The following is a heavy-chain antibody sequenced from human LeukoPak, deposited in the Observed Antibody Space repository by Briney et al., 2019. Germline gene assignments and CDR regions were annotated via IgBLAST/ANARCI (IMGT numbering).Heavy chain of an antibody. CDR3: AELGITMIGGV. CDR1: GFTFSSYE. J-gene: IGHJ6*04. Sequence: GGSLTLFHAASGFTFSSYEINWVRQAPGRGLEWVSYISSSGSTIYYADSVKGRFTISRDNAKNSLYLQMSSLRAEDTAVYYCAELGITMIGGVWGKGTTVTISS. D-gene: IGHD3-10*02. CDR2: ISSSGSTI. V-gene: IGHV3-48*03.